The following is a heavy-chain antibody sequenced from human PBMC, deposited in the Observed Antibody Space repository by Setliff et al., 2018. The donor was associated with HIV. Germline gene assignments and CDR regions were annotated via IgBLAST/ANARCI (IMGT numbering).Heavy chain of an antibody. CDR2: IYHSGST. V-gene: IGHV4-59*12. Sequence: SETLSLTCTVSGGSISSYYWSWIRQPPGKGLEWIGSIYHSGSTFYNPSLKSRVTISVDRSKNQFSLKLSSVTAADTAVYYCARDTPYYYDSSGYQGDYYYYYYMDVWGKGTTVTVSS. J-gene: IGHJ6*03. D-gene: IGHD3-22*01. CDR3: ARDTPYYYDSSGYQGDYYYYYYMDV. CDR1: GGSISSYY.